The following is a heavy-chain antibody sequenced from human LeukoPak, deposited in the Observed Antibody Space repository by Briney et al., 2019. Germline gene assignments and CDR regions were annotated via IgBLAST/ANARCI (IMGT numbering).Heavy chain of an antibody. Sequence: PSETLSLTCTVSGGSISSYYWSWIRQPPGKGLEWIGYIYYSGSTYYNPSLKSRVTISVDRSKNQFSLKLRSVTAADTAVYYCARSRQLLWFGESTDAFDIWGQGTMVTVSS. D-gene: IGHD3-10*01. CDR3: ARSRQLLWFGESTDAFDI. CDR2: IYYSGST. CDR1: GGSISSYY. J-gene: IGHJ3*02. V-gene: IGHV4-59*12.